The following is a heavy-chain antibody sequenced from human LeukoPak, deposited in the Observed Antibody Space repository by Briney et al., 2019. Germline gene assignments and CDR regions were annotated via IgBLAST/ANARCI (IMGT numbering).Heavy chain of an antibody. D-gene: IGHD1-26*01. CDR1: GGSFSGYY. J-gene: IGHJ4*02. V-gene: IGHV4-34*01. Sequence: PSETLSLTCAVYGGSFSGYYWSWIRQPPGKGLEWIGEINHSGSTNYNPSLKSRVTISVDTSKNQFFLKLSSVTAADTAVYSCATESLSYSKGFDYWGQGTPVTVSS. CDR2: INHSGST. CDR3: ATESLSYSKGFDY.